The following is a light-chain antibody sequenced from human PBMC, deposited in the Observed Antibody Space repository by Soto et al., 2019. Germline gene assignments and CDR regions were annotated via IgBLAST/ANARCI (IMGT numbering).Light chain of an antibody. J-gene: IGLJ2*01. V-gene: IGLV2-14*03. Sequence: QSVLTQPASVSGSPGQSITISCTGTSSDVGGYNYVSWYQQHPAKAPKLMIYDVNNRPSGVSYRFSGSKSGYTASLTISGLQAEDEADYYCSSYTSNNTLVVFGGGTKLTVL. CDR1: SSDVGGYNY. CDR2: DVN. CDR3: SSYTSNNTLVV.